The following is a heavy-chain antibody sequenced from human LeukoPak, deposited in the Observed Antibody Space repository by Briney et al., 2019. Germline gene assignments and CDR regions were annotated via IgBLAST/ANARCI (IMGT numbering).Heavy chain of an antibody. CDR3: ARDLEYDFWSGYYDY. V-gene: IGHV3-7*01. D-gene: IGHD3-3*01. CDR1: GFTFSSYW. J-gene: IGHJ4*02. CDR2: IKRDGSEK. Sequence: GGSLRLSCAASGFTFSSYWMSWVRQAPGKGLEWVANIKRDGSEKYYVDSVKGRFTISRDNAKNSLYLQMNSLRVEDTAVYYCARDLEYDFWSGYYDYWGQGNLVTVSS.